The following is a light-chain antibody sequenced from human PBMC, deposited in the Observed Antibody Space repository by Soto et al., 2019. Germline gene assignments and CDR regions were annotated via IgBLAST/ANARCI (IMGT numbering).Light chain of an antibody. CDR2: GAS. CDR3: LQHKSYPRT. J-gene: IGKJ1*01. V-gene: IGKV3-15*01. Sequence: EIVMTQSPATLSVSPGDRATFSCRASQSVSSNLAWYQQKPGQAPRLLIYGASIRATGIPARFSGSGSGTEFTLTISSLQPEDFATYYCLQHKSYPRTFGQGTKVDIK. CDR1: QSVSSN.